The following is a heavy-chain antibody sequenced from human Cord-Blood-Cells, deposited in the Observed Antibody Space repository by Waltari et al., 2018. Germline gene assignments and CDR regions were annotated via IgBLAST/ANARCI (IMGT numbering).Heavy chain of an antibody. CDR3: ARKGFWSGFDY. CDR2: IYPGDSDT. J-gene: IGHJ4*02. Sequence: EVQLVQSGAEGKKPVEARTVSCKGPGSSFTGYWDGCVRQMPGQGLEWMGIIYPGDSDTGYSPSFQGQVTISADKSISTAYLQWSSLKASDTAMYYCARKGFWSGFDYWGQGTLVTVSS. V-gene: IGHV5-51*03. D-gene: IGHD3-3*01. CDR1: GSSFTGYW.